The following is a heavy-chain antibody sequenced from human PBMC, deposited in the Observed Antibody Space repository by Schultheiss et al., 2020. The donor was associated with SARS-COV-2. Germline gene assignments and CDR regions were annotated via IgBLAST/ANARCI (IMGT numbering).Heavy chain of an antibody. CDR3: AREGKAWDWNYDY. CDR2: ISWNSGSI. J-gene: IGHJ4*02. D-gene: IGHD1-7*01. CDR1: GFTFSSYA. V-gene: IGHV3-9*03. Sequence: GGSLRLSCAASGFTFSSYAMHWVRQAPGKGLEWVSGISWNSGSIGYADSVKGRFTISRDNAKNSLYLQMNSLRAEDMAVYYCAREGKAWDWNYDYWGQGTLVTVSS.